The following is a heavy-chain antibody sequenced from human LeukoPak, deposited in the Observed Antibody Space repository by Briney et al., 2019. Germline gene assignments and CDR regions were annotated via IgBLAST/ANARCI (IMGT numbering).Heavy chain of an antibody. Sequence: GASVKVSCKASGGTFSSYAISWVRQAPGQGLEWMGGIIPIFGTANYALKFQGRVTITADESTSTAYMELSRLRSDDTAVYYCARGQYYYDSSGYYPRPYYYYGMDVWGQGTTVTASS. CDR2: IIPIFGTA. CDR3: ARGQYYYDSSGYYPRPYYYYGMDV. V-gene: IGHV1-69*13. CDR1: GGTFSSYA. J-gene: IGHJ6*02. D-gene: IGHD3-22*01.